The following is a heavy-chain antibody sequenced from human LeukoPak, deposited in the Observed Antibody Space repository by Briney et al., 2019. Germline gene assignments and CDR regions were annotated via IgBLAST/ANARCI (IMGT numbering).Heavy chain of an antibody. CDR2: INHSGST. CDR1: GGSFIGYY. CDR3: ARGFRFRFDP. V-gene: IGHV4-34*01. D-gene: IGHD2/OR15-2a*01. J-gene: IGHJ5*02. Sequence: SETLSLTCAVYGGSFIGYYWSWIRPPPGKGLEWIGEINHSGSTNYNPSLKSRVTISVDTSKNQFSLKLSSVTAADTAVYYCARGFRFRFDPWGQGTLVTVSS.